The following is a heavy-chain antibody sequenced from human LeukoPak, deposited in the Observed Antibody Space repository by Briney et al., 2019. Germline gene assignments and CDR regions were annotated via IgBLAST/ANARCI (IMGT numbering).Heavy chain of an antibody. CDR2: ISVYNGDT. CDR1: GYTFSTYG. D-gene: IGHD3-16*02. V-gene: IGHV1-18*01. CDR3: ARDQFDQVWGSHRPYFDY. J-gene: IGHJ4*02. Sequence: ASVKVSCKASGYTFSTYGISWVRQAPGQGLEWMGWISVYNGDTKYEQKFQDRVTITTDTSTTTALMELRSLRSDETAVYYCARDQFDQVWGSHRPYFDYWGQGTLVTVSS.